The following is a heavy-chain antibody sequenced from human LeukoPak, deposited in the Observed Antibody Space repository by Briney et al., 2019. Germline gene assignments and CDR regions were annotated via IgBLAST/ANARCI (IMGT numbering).Heavy chain of an antibody. CDR2: IWFDGKNQ. CDR3: ARDRRCVNGVCHSPAGMDV. D-gene: IGHD2-8*01. CDR1: GFILNSYG. V-gene: IGHV3-33*01. Sequence: GGSLRLSCAASGFILNSYGMHWVCQAPGKGLEWVADIWFDGKNQHFADSVRGRFAISRDNSKNTVYLQINSLRAEDTAVYYCARDRRCVNGVCHSPAGMDVWGQGTTVTVSS. J-gene: IGHJ6*02.